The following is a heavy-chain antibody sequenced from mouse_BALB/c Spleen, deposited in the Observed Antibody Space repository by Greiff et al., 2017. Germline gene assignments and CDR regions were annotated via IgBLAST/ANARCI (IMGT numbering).Heavy chain of an antibody. CDR3: ARSYYGSSYEAWFAY. Sequence: EVKLQESGGGLVQPGGSRKLSCAASGFTFSSFGMHWVRQAPEKGLEWVAYISSGSSTIYYADTVKGRFTISRDNPKNTLFLQMTSLRSEDTAMYYCARSYYGSSYEAWFAYWGQGTLVTVSA. D-gene: IGHD1-1*01. CDR1: GFTFSSFG. J-gene: IGHJ3*01. V-gene: IGHV5-17*02. CDR2: ISSGSSTI.